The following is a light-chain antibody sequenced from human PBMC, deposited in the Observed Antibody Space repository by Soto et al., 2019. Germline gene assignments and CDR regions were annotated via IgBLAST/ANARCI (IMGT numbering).Light chain of an antibody. CDR2: DAS. CDR3: QQRSNWPGT. CDR1: QSVRTS. V-gene: IGKV3-11*01. J-gene: IGKJ1*01. Sequence: EIVLTQSPATLSLSPGERATLSCRASQSVRTSLAWYQQQPGQAPRLLIYDASNKATGIPARFSGSGSGTDFTLTSSSLDSQDFAVYYCQQRSNWPGTFGLGTKVEIK.